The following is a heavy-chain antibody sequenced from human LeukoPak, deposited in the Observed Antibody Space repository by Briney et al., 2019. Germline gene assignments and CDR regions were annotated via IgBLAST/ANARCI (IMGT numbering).Heavy chain of an antibody. V-gene: IGHV4-59*08. D-gene: IGHD2-15*01. J-gene: IGHJ6*02. Sequence: PSETLSLTCTVSGGSISSYYWSWIRQPPGKGLEWIGYIYYSGSTNYNPSLKSRVTISVDTSKKQFSLKLSSVTAADTAVYYCARSSPLGYYYSMDVWGQGTTVTVSS. CDR1: GGSISSYY. CDR2: IYYSGST. CDR3: ARSSPLGYYYSMDV.